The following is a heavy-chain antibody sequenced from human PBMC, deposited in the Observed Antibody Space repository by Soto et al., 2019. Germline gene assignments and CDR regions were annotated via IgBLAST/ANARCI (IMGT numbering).Heavy chain of an antibody. CDR3: ARSRPRDAFDI. Sequence: PGGSLRLSCAASGFTFSSYEMNWVRQAPGKGLEWVSYISSSGSTIYYADSVKGRFTISRDNAKNSLYLQMNSLRAEDTAVYYCARSRPRDAFDIWGQGTMVTVSS. CDR1: GFTFSSYE. V-gene: IGHV3-48*03. CDR2: ISSSGSTI. D-gene: IGHD2-2*01. J-gene: IGHJ3*02.